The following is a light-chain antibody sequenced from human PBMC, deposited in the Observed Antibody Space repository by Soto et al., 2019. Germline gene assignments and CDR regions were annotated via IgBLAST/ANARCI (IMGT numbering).Light chain of an antibody. J-gene: IGKJ1*01. V-gene: IGKV3-15*01. Sequence: EIVMTQSPATLSVSPGERATLSCRASQSVSNNLAWYQQKPGQAPRLLIYGASTRAAGIPGRLSGSGSGTEFALTISSLQSEDSAVYYCQQYNDWPRTFGQGTKVEIK. CDR1: QSVSNN. CDR3: QQYNDWPRT. CDR2: GAS.